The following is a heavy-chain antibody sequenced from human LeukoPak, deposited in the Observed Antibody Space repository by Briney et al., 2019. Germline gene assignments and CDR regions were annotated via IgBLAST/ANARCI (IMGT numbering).Heavy chain of an antibody. Sequence: SVKVSCKASGGTFSSYAISWVRQAPGQGLEWMGGIIPIFGTANYAQKFQGRVTITADESTSTDYMELSSLRSEDTAVYYCARDHESSGYYPDWFDPWGQGTLVTVSS. CDR2: IIPIFGTA. CDR1: GGTFSSYA. J-gene: IGHJ5*02. D-gene: IGHD3-22*01. V-gene: IGHV1-69*13. CDR3: ARDHESSGYYPDWFDP.